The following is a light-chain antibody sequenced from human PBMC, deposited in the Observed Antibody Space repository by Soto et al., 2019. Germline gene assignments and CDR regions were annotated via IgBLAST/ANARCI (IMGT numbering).Light chain of an antibody. CDR2: GVS. Sequence: QSFLPQPASVSGSPGQSITISCTGTSNDVGGYNYLSWYQQHPGKAPKLLIYGVSDRPSGVSNRFSGSKSGNAASLTISGLQAEDEGDYYCSSYTSSYTWVFGGGTKVTVL. CDR3: SSYTSSYTWV. J-gene: IGLJ3*02. V-gene: IGLV2-14*03. CDR1: SNDVGGYNY.